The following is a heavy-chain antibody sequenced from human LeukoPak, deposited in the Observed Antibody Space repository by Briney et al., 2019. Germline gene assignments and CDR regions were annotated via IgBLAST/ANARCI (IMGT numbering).Heavy chain of an antibody. CDR2: ISGSGGST. Sequence: GGSLRLSCAASGFTFSSYAMSWVRQAPGKGLVWDSAISGSGGSTGYADSVKGRFTISRDNPKNTVYLQMNSLRAEDTAVYYCAKAPVGHCSGGSCYPFDYWGQGTLVTVSS. CDR3: AKAPVGHCSGGSCYPFDY. V-gene: IGHV3-23*01. D-gene: IGHD2-15*01. J-gene: IGHJ4*02. CDR1: GFTFSSYA.